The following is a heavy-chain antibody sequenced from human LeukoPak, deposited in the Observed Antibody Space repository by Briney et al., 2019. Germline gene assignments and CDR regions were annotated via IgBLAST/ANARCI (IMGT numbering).Heavy chain of an antibody. CDR1: GFTLTPYW. J-gene: IGHJ3*02. Sequence: GGSLRLSCEAAGFTLTPYWRHWVRQAPGKGLVWVARINSDGRDTGYADSVKGRLTISRDNAKNTVYLQMNSLRAEDTAVYYCVRDCCSWDAFDIWGQGTMVTVSS. CDR3: VRDCCSWDAFDI. V-gene: IGHV3-74*01. D-gene: IGHD2-21*01. CDR2: INSDGRDT.